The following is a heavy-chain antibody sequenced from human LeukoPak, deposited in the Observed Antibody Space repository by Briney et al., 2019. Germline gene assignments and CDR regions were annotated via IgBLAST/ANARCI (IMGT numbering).Heavy chain of an antibody. CDR3: ASGTYYKTNYFDY. V-gene: IGHV3-7*01. CDR1: GFTFCQFW. J-gene: IGHJ4*02. CDR2: LKKDGREK. D-gene: IGHD1-26*01. Sequence: GGSLRLSCAASGFTFCQFWMRWVRPAPGEGLGGVANLKKDGREKYYVDSVKSRVNIYRDNAKNSLYLQMNSLRAEDTAIYYCASGTYYKTNYFDYWGQGTLVTVSS.